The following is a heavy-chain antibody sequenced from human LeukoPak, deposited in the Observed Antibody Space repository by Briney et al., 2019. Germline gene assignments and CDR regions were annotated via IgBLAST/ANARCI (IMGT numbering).Heavy chain of an antibody. J-gene: IGHJ4*02. CDR2: INPSGGST. CDR3: ARERIELWFGELTPLDY. V-gene: IGHV1-46*01. D-gene: IGHD3-10*01. CDR1: GYTFTSYY. Sequence: ASVKVSCKASGYTFTSYYMHWVRQAPGQGLEWMGIINPSGGSTSYAQKFQGRVTMTRDTSTSTVYMGLSSLRSEDTAVYYCARERIELWFGELTPLDYWGQGTLVTVSS.